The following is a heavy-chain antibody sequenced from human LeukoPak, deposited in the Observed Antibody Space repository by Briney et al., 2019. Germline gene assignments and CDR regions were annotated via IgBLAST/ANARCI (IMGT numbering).Heavy chain of an antibody. Sequence: ASVKVSCKASGGTFTTYAMSWVRQAPGQGLEWMGGIIPISGTPNYAQEFQGRVTITTDESTSTAYMELRSLRSDDTAVYYCARLTGYHGVIPSWGQGTLVTVSS. V-gene: IGHV1-69*05. J-gene: IGHJ5*02. D-gene: IGHD3-9*01. CDR3: ARLTGYHGVIPS. CDR2: IIPISGTP. CDR1: GGTFTTYA.